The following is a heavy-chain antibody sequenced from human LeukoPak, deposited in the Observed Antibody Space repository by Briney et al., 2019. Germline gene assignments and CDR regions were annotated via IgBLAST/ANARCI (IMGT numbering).Heavy chain of an antibody. CDR2: ICASAGNI. J-gene: IGHJ4*02. CDR1: GFMFRSSS. V-gene: IGHV3-23*01. CDR3: AKRPAAVRGVIPYVDY. Sequence: GGSLRLSCAASGFMFRSSSMSWVRQVPGKGLEWVSTICASAGNIYYADSVKGRFTISRDNSKNTLFLRMNSLRAEDTAIYYFAKRPAAVRGVIPYVDYWGQGTLVTVSS. D-gene: IGHD3-10*02.